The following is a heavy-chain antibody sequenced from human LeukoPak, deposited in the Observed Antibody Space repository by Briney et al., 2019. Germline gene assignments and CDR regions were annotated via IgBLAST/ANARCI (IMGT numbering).Heavy chain of an antibody. V-gene: IGHV3-23*01. CDR2: ISGSGGST. D-gene: IGHD6-19*01. CDR3: AKGSSGYWYFDL. J-gene: IGHJ2*01. Sequence: PGGSLRLSCAASGFTFSSYAMSWVRQAPGKWLKWVSAISGSGGSTYYADSVKGRFTISRDNSKNTLYMQMNSLRAEDTAVYYCAKGSSGYWYFDLWGRGTLVTVSS. CDR1: GFTFSSYA.